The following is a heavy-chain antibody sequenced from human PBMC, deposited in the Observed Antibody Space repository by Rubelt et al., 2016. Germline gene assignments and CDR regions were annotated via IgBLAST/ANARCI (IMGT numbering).Heavy chain of an antibody. J-gene: IGHJ3*02. CDR2: IWYDGSNK. CDR3: ARENDAFDI. V-gene: IGHV3-33*01. CDR1: GFTFRNYG. Sequence: QVQLVESGGGVVQPGRSLRLSCAASGFTFRNYGMHWVRQAPGKGLEWVGVIWYDGSNKYYADSVKGRFTISRDKFKNTVGMQMNSLRLEDTAVYFCARENDAFDIWGQGTMGTVSS.